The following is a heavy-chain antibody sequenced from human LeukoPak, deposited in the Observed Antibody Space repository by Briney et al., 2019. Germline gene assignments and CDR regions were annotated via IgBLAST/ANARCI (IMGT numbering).Heavy chain of an antibody. J-gene: IGHJ5*02. CDR2: ISGYNGYT. Sequence: ASVKVSCKASGYTFTRYAINWVRQAPGQGLEWMGWISGYNGYTKNVQKFHGRVIMTTDTSTTTAYLELRSLRSDDTAVYYCARIYDYGDYRGQNWFDPWGQGTLVTVSS. CDR3: ARIYDYGDYRGQNWFDP. V-gene: IGHV1-18*01. D-gene: IGHD4-17*01. CDR1: GYTFTRYA.